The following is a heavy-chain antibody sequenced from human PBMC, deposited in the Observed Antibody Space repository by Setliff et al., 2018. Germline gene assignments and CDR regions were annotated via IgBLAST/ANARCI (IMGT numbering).Heavy chain of an antibody. Sequence: GGSLRLSCAASGFTFSYYGIHWVRQAPGKGLEWVAVFWANGNNKYYADSVKGRFTISRDNSKNTLYLQMNSLRAEDTAVYYCAKYTRVGANTFFDYWGQGTLVTVSS. CDR2: FWANGNNK. V-gene: IGHV3-33*06. D-gene: IGHD1-26*01. CDR1: GFTFSYYG. CDR3: AKYTRVGANTFFDY. J-gene: IGHJ4*02.